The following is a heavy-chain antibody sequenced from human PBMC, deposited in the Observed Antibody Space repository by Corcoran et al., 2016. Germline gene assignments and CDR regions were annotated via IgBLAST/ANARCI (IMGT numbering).Heavy chain of an antibody. CDR1: GYTFTSYD. Sequence: QVQLVQSGAEVKKPGASVKVSCKASGYTFTSYDINWVRQATGQGLEWMGWMNPNSGNTGYAQKFQGRVTMTRNTSISTAYMELSRLRSEDTAVYYCARAHGFGDPTTYYYYGMDVWGQGTTVTVSS. CDR3: ARAHGFGDPTTYYYYGMDV. CDR2: MNPNSGNT. D-gene: IGHD4-17*01. J-gene: IGHJ6*02. V-gene: IGHV1-8*01.